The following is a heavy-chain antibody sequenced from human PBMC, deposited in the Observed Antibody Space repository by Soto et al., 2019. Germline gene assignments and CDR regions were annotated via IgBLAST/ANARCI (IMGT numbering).Heavy chain of an antibody. D-gene: IGHD2-2*02. CDR1: GGSISSSNW. CDR3: ARDDYISTSCYISTGSVDN. V-gene: IGHV4-4*02. CDR2: IYHSGST. Sequence: SETLSLTCAVSGGSISSSNWWSWVRQPPGKGLEWIGEIYHSGSTNYNPSLKSRVTISVDKSKNQCPLKMSSVTAAGTAVYYCARDDYISTSCYISTGSVDNWGQGTLVTDS. J-gene: IGHJ4*02.